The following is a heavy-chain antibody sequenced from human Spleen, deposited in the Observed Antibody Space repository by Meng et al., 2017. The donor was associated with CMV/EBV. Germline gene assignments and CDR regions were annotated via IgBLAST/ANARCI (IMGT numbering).Heavy chain of an antibody. CDR3: AREKFLRFGEIPPNAFDI. J-gene: IGHJ3*02. CDR1: RFTFSSYA. V-gene: IGHV4-38-2*01. CDR2: MAQTGST. Sequence: ESLKISCAASRFTFSSYAMNWVRQAPGKGLEWIGSMAQTGSTYYNPSLKSRVTLSLDTSKNQFSLRLSSVTAADTAVYYCAREKFLRFGEIPPNAFDIWGQGTMVTVSS. D-gene: IGHD3-10*01.